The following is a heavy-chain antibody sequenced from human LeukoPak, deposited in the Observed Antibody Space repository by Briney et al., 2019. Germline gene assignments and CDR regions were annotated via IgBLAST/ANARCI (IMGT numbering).Heavy chain of an antibody. D-gene: IGHD5-18*01. CDR1: GFTFDDYA. V-gene: IGHV3-9*01. CDR2: ISWNSGSI. J-gene: IGHJ4*02. Sequence: PGRSLRLSCAASGFTFDDYAMHWVRLDPGKGLEWVSGISWNSGSISYADSVKGRFTISRYNAKNSLYLQMNSLRAEDTALYYCAKDIGDSYGPSPFDYWGQGTLVTVSS. CDR3: AKDIGDSYGPSPFDY.